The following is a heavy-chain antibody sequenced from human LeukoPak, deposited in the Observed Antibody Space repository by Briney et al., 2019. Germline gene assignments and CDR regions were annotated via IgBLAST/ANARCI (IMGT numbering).Heavy chain of an antibody. J-gene: IGHJ4*02. V-gene: IGHV3-15*01. D-gene: IGHD2-21*02. CDR1: GFTVSSNY. Sequence: GGSLRLSCAASGFTVSSNYMSWVRQAPGKGLEWVGRIKSRNDGGITDYAAPVKGRFTISRDDSKNTMYLQMNSLKTEDTAVYYCITDPYCGGDCYMTRRIPDYWGQGTLVTVSS. CDR3: ITDPYCGGDCYMTRRIPDY. CDR2: IKSRNDGGIT.